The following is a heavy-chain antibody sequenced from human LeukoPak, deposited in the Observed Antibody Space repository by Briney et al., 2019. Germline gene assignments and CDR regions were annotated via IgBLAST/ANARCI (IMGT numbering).Heavy chain of an antibody. J-gene: IGHJ4*02. Sequence: GGSLRLSCAASGFTFSTYGMRWVRQAPGKGLEWVAVTSFDGSNQYYADSVQGRFTISRDNFKTTLFLQMNSLRAEDTAVYYCAKGIRDFSWLPTFDWWGQGILVTVSS. CDR3: AKGIRDFSWLPTFDW. V-gene: IGHV3-30*18. CDR2: TSFDGSNQ. D-gene: IGHD3-9*01. CDR1: GFTFSTYG.